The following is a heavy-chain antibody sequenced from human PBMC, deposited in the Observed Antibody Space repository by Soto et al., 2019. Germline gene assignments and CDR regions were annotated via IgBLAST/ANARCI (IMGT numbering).Heavy chain of an antibody. CDR3: ARRPFDSSGGFDY. V-gene: IGHV5-51*01. Sequence: GESLKISCKASGYSFTSYWIGWVRQMPGKGLEWMAIIYADDSDTRYSPSFQGQVTISADKSFSTAYLQWSSLKASDTAMYYCARRPFDSSGGFDYWGQGTLVTVS. D-gene: IGHD3-22*01. J-gene: IGHJ4*02. CDR2: IYADDSDT. CDR1: GYSFTSYW.